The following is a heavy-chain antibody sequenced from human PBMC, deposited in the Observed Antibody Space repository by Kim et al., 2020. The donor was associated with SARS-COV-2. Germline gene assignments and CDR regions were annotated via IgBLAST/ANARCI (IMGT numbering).Heavy chain of an antibody. V-gene: IGHV4-39*01. J-gene: IGHJ4*02. D-gene: IGHD3-9*01. CDR3: ARRDLGLTFDY. Sequence: NRSLKSRVAISIDPSKNQFSLNLRSVTAADTAVYYCARRDLGLTFDYWGQGTLVTVSS.